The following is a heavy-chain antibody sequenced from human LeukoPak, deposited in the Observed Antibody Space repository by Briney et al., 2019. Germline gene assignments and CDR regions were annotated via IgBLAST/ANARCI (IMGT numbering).Heavy chain of an antibody. D-gene: IGHD3-22*01. Sequence: ASVKVSCKAPGYTLTELSIHWVRQPSGKGLEWMGAFDPADGETIYAQKFQGRVTMTADTSTDTAYMELSSLRSEDTAVYYCAREGDSSGYSGAFDIWGQGTMVTVSS. CDR1: GYTLTELS. V-gene: IGHV1-24*01. CDR2: FDPADGET. J-gene: IGHJ3*02. CDR3: AREGDSSGYSGAFDI.